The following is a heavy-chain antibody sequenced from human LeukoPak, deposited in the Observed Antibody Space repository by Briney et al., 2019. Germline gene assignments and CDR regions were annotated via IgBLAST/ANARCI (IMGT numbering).Heavy chain of an antibody. Sequence: GGSLRLSCAASGFTFSSYAMSWVRQAPGKGLEWLPSISTSGSATYYADSVKGRFTISRDNSKNTLYLQMNSLRVEDSAVYYCAKAPTVTTWVIDFWGQGTLVSVSS. J-gene: IGHJ4*02. CDR1: GFTFSSYA. D-gene: IGHD4-17*01. CDR2: ISTSGSAT. V-gene: IGHV3-23*01. CDR3: AKAPTVTTWVIDF.